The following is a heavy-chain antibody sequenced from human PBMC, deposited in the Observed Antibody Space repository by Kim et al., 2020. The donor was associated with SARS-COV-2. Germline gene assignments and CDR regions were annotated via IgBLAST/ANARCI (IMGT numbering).Heavy chain of an antibody. D-gene: IGHD3-10*01. CDR1: GGSISSGGYY. CDR3: ARVRITMVRGVRDVYYYYYGMDV. J-gene: IGHJ6*02. CDR2: IYYSGST. Sequence: SETLSLTCTVSGGSISSGGYYWSWIRQHPGKGLEWIGYIYYSGSTYYNPSLKSRVTISVDTSKNQFSLKLSSVTAADTAVYYCARVRITMVRGVRDVYYYYYGMDVWGQGTTVTVSS. V-gene: IGHV4-31*03.